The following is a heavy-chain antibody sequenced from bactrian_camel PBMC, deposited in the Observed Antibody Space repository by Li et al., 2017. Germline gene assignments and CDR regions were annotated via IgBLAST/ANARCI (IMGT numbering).Heavy chain of an antibody. Sequence: HVQLVESGGGLVQPGGSLRLSCAASGFTFGSYWMYWVRQAPGKGLEWVSHINDGDGRTYYADSVKGRFIISRDNARNTLYLQMNSLKTEDTAVYYCAAAEFWNYWGQGTQVTVS. D-gene: IGHD1*01. J-gene: IGHJ4*01. CDR3: AAAEFWNY. V-gene: IGHV3S1*01. CDR2: INDGDGRT. CDR1: GFTFGSYW.